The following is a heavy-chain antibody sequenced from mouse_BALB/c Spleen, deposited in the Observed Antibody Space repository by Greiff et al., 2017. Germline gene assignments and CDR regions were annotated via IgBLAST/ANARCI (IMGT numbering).Heavy chain of an antibody. Sequence: EVQVVESGGGLVQPGGSLKLSCAASGFTFSSYTMSWVRQTPEKRLEWVAYISNGGGSTYYPDTVKGRFTISRDNAKNTLYLQMSSLKSEDTAMYYCARQDYGYDEGFAYWGQGTLVTVSA. CDR3: ARQDYGYDEGFAY. J-gene: IGHJ3*01. V-gene: IGHV5-12-2*01. CDR1: GFTFSSYT. CDR2: ISNGGGST. D-gene: IGHD2-2*01.